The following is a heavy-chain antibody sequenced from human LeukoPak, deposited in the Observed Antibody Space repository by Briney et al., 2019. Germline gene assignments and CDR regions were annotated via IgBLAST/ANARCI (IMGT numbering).Heavy chain of an antibody. CDR3: ARDVLLDSSGFKGSYYYGMDV. Sequence: ASVKVSCKASGYTFTSYGISWVRQAPGQGLEWMGWINPNSGGTNYAQKFQGWVTMTRDTSISTAYMELSRLRSDDTAVYYCARDVLLDSSGFKGSYYYGMDVWGQGTTVTVSS. J-gene: IGHJ6*02. CDR2: INPNSGGT. CDR1: GYTFTSYG. D-gene: IGHD6-19*01. V-gene: IGHV1-2*04.